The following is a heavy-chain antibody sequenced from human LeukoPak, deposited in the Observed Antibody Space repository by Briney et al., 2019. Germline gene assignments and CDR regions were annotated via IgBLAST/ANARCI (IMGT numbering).Heavy chain of an antibody. CDR2: MNPNSGNT. CDR3: ARGVKDHYDFWSGYLYYYYYGMDV. Sequence: ASVKVSCKASVYTFTSFDINWVRQATEQGLEWMGWMNPNSGNTGYAQKFQGRVTMTRNTSISTAYMELSSLRSEDTAVYYCARGVKDHYDFWSGYLYYYYYGMDVWGQGTTVTVSS. J-gene: IGHJ6*02. CDR1: VYTFTSFD. D-gene: IGHD3-3*01. V-gene: IGHV1-8*01.